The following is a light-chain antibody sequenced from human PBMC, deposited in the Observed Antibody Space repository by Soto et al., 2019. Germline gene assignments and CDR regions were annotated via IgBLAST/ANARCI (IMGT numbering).Light chain of an antibody. Sequence: DIQVTQSPSALSASVGDRVTITCRASESINNYLNWYQQKPGRAPKLLIYSASSLQSGIPSRFSGSGSGTDFTLTIARLEPEDFAVFYCHQYGTSPGTFGQGTKVDIK. J-gene: IGKJ1*01. CDR2: SAS. V-gene: IGKV1-39*01. CDR3: HQYGTSPGT. CDR1: ESINNY.